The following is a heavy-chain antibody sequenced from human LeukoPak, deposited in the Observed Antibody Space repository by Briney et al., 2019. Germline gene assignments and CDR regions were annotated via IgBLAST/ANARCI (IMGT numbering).Heavy chain of an antibody. CDR3: ARGGKATVVTM. J-gene: IGHJ4*02. Sequence: SETLPLTCTVSGGSINSYYWSWIRQPAGKGLEWIGRTYSSGSTNYNPSLKSRVSMSVDTSKNQFSLKLTSVTAADTALYYCARGGKATVVTMWGQGILVTVSS. D-gene: IGHD4-23*01. CDR2: TYSSGST. CDR1: GGSINSYY. V-gene: IGHV4-4*07.